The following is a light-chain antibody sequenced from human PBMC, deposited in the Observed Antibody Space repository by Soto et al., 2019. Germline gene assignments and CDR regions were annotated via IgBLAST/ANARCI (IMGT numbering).Light chain of an antibody. J-gene: IGLJ1*01. V-gene: IGLV1-40*01. CDR1: SSNIGAGYD. CDR3: QSYDSSLSGYV. CDR2: TNT. Sequence: QSVLTQPPSVSGAPGQRVTISCTGSSSNIGAGYDVHWYLQLPGSAPKLLIYTNTNRPSGVPDRFSGSRSDTSASLTITGLQPEDEADYYCQSYDSSLSGYVFGIGTKVTVL.